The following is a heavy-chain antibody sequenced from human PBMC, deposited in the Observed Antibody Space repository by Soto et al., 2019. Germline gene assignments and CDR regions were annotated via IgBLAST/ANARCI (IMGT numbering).Heavy chain of an antibody. Sequence: GGSLRLSCAASGFTFSSYGMHWVRHAPGKGLEWVAVISYDGGNKYYADSVKGRFTISRDSLRAEDTAVYYCAKGDRIAAAGHFAYWGQGTLVTVSS. CDR2: ISYDGGNK. D-gene: IGHD6-13*01. V-gene: IGHV3-30*18. CDR3: AKGDRIAAAGHFAY. J-gene: IGHJ4*02. CDR1: GFTFSSYG.